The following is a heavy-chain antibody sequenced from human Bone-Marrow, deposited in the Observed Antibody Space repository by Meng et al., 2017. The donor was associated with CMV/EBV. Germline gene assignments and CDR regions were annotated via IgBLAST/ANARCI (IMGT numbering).Heavy chain of an antibody. V-gene: IGHV3-48*04. Sequence: SCAASGFTFSSYSMNWVRQAPGKGLERVSYISSSSSTIYYADSEKGRFTISRDNAKNSLYLQMNSLRAEDTAVYYCARDDMYYDFWSGYYPDAFDIWAQGTMVTVSS. CDR1: GFTFSSYS. CDR3: ARDDMYYDFWSGYYPDAFDI. D-gene: IGHD3-3*01. J-gene: IGHJ3*02. CDR2: ISSSSSTI.